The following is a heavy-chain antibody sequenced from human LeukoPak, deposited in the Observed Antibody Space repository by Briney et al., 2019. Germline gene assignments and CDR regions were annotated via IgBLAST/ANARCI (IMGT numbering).Heavy chain of an antibody. CDR1: GGSISKYY. CDR2: IYTSGST. V-gene: IGHV4-4*07. CDR3: ANLHRDSDGYYYVDN. J-gene: IGHJ4*02. Sequence: SETLSLTRSVSGGSISKYYWSWIRQPAGKGLEWIGRIYTSGSTKYNPSLKSRVTMSLDKSKNQFSLKLSSVIAADTAVYYCANLHRDSDGYYYVDNWGQETLVTVSS. D-gene: IGHD3-22*01.